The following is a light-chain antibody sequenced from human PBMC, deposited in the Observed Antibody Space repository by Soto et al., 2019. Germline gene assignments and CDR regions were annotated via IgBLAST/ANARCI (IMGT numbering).Light chain of an antibody. CDR2: AAS. CDR3: QHYNSYSEA. V-gene: IGKV1-39*01. CDR1: QSIGTY. Sequence: DRNTITFRASQSIGTYLNWYQQTPGRAPKVLIYAASSLQSGVPSRFSGSGSGTDFTLTISSLQPEDFATYYCQHYNSYSEAFGQGTKVDIK. J-gene: IGKJ1*01.